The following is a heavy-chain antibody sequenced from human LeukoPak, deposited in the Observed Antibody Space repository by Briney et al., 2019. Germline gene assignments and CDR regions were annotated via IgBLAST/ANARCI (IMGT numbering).Heavy chain of an antibody. CDR1: GGSISSYY. CDR2: IYTSGST. D-gene: IGHD4-17*01. J-gene: IGHJ4*02. V-gene: IGHV4-4*07. CDR3: AREREGPYGYLDY. Sequence: SETLSLTCTVSGGSISSYYWSWIRQPAGKGLQWIGRIYTSGSTYYNPSLKSRVTISVDMSKNQFSLKLSSVTAADTAVYYCAREREGPYGYLDYWGQGTLVTVSS.